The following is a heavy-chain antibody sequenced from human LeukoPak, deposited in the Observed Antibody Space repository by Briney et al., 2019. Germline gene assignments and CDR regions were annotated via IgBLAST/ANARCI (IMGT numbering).Heavy chain of an antibody. CDR2: ISSSSSYI. CDR1: GFTFSSYS. D-gene: IGHD6-19*01. J-gene: IGHJ4*02. CDR3: ARERIAVAGTLYY. Sequence: GGSLRLSCAASGFTFSSYSMNWVRQAPGKGLEWVSSISSSSSYIYYADSVKGRFTISRDNAKNSLYLQMNSLRAEDTAVYYCARERIAVAGTLYYWGQGTLVTVSS. V-gene: IGHV3-21*01.